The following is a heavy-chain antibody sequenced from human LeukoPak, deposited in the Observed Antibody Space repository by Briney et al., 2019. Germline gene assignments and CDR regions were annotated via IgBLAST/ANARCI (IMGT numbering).Heavy chain of an antibody. D-gene: IGHD6-13*01. V-gene: IGHV4-61*02. CDR1: GGSISSGSYY. Sequence: SETLSLTCTVSGGSISSGSYYWSWIRQPAGKGLEWIGRIYTSGSTNYNPSLKSRVTISVDTSKNQFSLKLSSVTAADTAVYYCARGRGTAAAGTFGYWGQGTLVTVSS. CDR2: IYTSGST. J-gene: IGHJ4*02. CDR3: ARGRGTAAAGTFGY.